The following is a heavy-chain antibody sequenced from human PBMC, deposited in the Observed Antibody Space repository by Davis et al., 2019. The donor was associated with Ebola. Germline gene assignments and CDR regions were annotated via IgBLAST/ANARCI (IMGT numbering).Heavy chain of an antibody. J-gene: IGHJ4*02. CDR3: ARGVTYYYDSSGYYSQPNYFDY. D-gene: IGHD3-22*01. V-gene: IGHV4-61*08. CDR1: GVSVNSGDYY. Sequence: SETLSLTCTVSGVSVNSGDYYWSWIRQPPGKGLEWIGSIYYSGSTNYNPSLKSRVTISVDTSKNQFSLKLSSVTAADTAVYYCARGVTYYYDSSGYYSQPNYFDYWGQGTLVTVFS. CDR2: IYYSGST.